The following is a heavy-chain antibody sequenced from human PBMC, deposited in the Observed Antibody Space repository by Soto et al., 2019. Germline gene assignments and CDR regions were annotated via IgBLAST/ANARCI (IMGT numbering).Heavy chain of an antibody. Sequence: QLQLQESGPGLVKPSETLSLTCTVSGGSISSSSYYWGWIRQPPGKGLEWIGSIYYSGKTYYNPSLKSRVTIYVDTSKNQFSLNLSSVTAADTTVYYCARLIHCLTTACYFEYWGQGTLVTVSS. CDR2: IYYSGKT. D-gene: IGHD3-22*01. CDR1: GGSISSSSYY. CDR3: ARLIHCLTTACYFEY. J-gene: IGHJ4*02. V-gene: IGHV4-39*01.